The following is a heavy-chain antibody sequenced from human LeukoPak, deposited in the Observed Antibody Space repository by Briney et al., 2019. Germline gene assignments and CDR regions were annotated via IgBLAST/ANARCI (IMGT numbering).Heavy chain of an antibody. J-gene: IGHJ4*02. CDR1: GGSMDNSY. V-gene: IGHV4-4*07. CDR3: ARDKAVDSDISGYYYNRGLDC. Sequence: SETLSLTCSVSGGSMDNSYWNWIRQPAGKGLEWIGRIYATGTIDYNPSLRSRVTMSLDTSVNQFSLRLSSVTAADTAVYFCARDKAVDSDISGYYYNRGLDCWGQGTLVTVSS. CDR2: IYATGTI. D-gene: IGHD3-22*01.